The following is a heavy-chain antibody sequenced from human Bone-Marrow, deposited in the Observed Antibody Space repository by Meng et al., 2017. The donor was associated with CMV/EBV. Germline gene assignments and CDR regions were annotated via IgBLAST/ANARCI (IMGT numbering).Heavy chain of an antibody. CDR2: IKSKTDGGTT. V-gene: IGHV3-15*01. Sequence: FSNAWMSWVRQAPGKGLEWVGRIKSKTDGGTTDYAATVKGRFTISRDDSKNTLYLQMNSLKTEDTAVYYCTTGVTYCGGDCSFPFDYWGQGTLVTVSS. CDR3: TTGVTYCGGDCSFPFDY. D-gene: IGHD2-21*01. CDR1: FSNAW. J-gene: IGHJ4*02.